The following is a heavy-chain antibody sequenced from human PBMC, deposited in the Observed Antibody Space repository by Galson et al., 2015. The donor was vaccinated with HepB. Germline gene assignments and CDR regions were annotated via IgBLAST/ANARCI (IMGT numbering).Heavy chain of an antibody. J-gene: IGHJ6*02. CDR2: IKQDESEK. Sequence: SLRLSCAASGFTFSSYWMSWARQAPGKGLEWVANIKQDESEKYYVDSVKGRFTIFRDNAKNSLYLQMNSLRAEDTAVYYCAREDSSSWRGSYYYYGMDVWGQGTTVTVSS. D-gene: IGHD6-13*01. CDR3: AREDSSSWRGSYYYYGMDV. V-gene: IGHV3-7*03. CDR1: GFTFSSYW.